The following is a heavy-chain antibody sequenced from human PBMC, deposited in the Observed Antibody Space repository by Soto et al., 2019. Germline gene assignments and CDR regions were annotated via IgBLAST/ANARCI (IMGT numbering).Heavy chain of an antibody. D-gene: IGHD6-13*01. V-gene: IGHV3-33*01. CDR3: ARDYSSTSYGFDS. Sequence: QVQLVESGGVVVQPGRSLRLSCAASGFTFSIHGMHWVRQAPGKGLEWVAVIYYDGSNEYYADSVKGRFTISRDNSKNTLYLQMNSLRAEDTAVYYCARDYSSTSYGFDSWGKGTLVTVSS. CDR2: IYYDGSNE. CDR1: GFTFSIHG. J-gene: IGHJ4*02.